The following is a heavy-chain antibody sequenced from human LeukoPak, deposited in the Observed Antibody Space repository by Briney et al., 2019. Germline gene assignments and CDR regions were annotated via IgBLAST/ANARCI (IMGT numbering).Heavy chain of an antibody. CDR3: ARDLGAGDIVVVPAYFDY. J-gene: IGHJ4*02. V-gene: IGHV3-21*01. CDR2: ISSSGSYI. Sequence: PGGSLRLSCAPSGFTFSSYTMNWVRQAPGKGLEWVSSISSSGSYIYYADSGKGRFTLSRDNDKNSLYLQMHSLRAEDTDVYYCARDLGAGDIVVVPAYFDYWGQGTLVTVS. CDR1: GFTFSSYT. D-gene: IGHD2-2*01.